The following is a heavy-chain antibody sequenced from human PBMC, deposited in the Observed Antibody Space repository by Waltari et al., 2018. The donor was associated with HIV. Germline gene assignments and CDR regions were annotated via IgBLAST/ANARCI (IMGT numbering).Heavy chain of an antibody. Sequence: EVQLVESGGGLVEPGRSMRVSCAASGLTFDDYAMNWVRQDPGKGLAWVPGISWESGHRGYCDSVKGRFNISRDNAKNALYLQMNSLRAEDTALYYCAKDIKGGPRIVGVPFDYWGQGTLVTVSS. CDR2: ISWESGHR. CDR1: GLTFDDYA. V-gene: IGHV3-9*01. CDR3: AKDIKGGPRIVGVPFDY. D-gene: IGHD1-26*01. J-gene: IGHJ4*02.